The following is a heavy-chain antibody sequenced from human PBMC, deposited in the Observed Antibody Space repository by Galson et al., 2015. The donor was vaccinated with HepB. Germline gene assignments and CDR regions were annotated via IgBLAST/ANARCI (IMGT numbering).Heavy chain of an antibody. J-gene: IGHJ4*02. CDR3: ARDGDSSGYVTGDTDY. CDR2: IWYDGSNK. V-gene: IGHV3-33*01. CDR1: GFTFSSYG. Sequence: SLRLSCAASGFTFSSYGMHWVRQAPGKGLEWVAVIWYDGSNKYYADSVKGRFTISGDNSKNTLYLQMNSLRAEDTAVYYCARDGDSSGYVTGDTDYWGQATLVTVSS. D-gene: IGHD3-22*01.